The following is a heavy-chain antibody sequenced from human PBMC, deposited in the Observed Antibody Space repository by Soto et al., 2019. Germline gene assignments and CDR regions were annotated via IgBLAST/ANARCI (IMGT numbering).Heavy chain of an antibody. V-gene: IGHV4-30-2*01. CDR1: GGSIGGGGYS. Sequence: SETLSLTCAVSGGSIGGGGYSWSWIRQPPGKGLEWIGYIYHSGSTYYNPSLKSRVTISVDGSKNQFSLKLSSVTAADTAVYYCARDLWGYCGADCYPLDVWGQGTTVTVS. D-gene: IGHD2-21*02. CDR2: IYHSGST. J-gene: IGHJ6*02. CDR3: ARDLWGYCGADCYPLDV.